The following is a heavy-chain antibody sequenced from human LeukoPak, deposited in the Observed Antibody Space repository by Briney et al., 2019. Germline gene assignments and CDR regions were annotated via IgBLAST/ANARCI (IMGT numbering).Heavy chain of an antibody. V-gene: IGHV1-46*01. CDR3: ARVGGDCSSTSCYLYFDY. J-gene: IGHJ4*02. CDR1: GYTFTSYY. Sequence: ASVKVSCKAPGYTFTSYYMHWARQAPGQGLEWMGIINPSGGSTSYAQKFQGRVTMTRDMSTSTVYMELSSLRSEDTAVYYCARVGGDCSSTSCYLYFDYWGQGTLVTVSS. D-gene: IGHD2-2*01. CDR2: INPSGGST.